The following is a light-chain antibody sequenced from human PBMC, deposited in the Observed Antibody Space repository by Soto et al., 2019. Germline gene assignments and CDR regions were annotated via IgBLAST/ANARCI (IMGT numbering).Light chain of an antibody. V-gene: IGKV1-27*01. CDR3: QKYNSAPKRT. J-gene: IGKJ1*01. Sequence: DIQMTQSPSSLSASVGDRVTITCRASQGISNYLAWYQQKPGKVPKLLIYAASTLQSGVPSRFSGSGSGTEATLTVSSLQPEDVATYYCQKYNSAPKRTFGQGTKVEIK. CDR2: AAS. CDR1: QGISNY.